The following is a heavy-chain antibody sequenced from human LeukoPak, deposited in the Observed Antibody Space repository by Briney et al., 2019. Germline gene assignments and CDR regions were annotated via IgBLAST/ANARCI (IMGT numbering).Heavy chain of an antibody. Sequence: PSETLSLTCTVSGGSMSSDYWSWIRQPAGKGLKWVGLIYTSGRTNYNPSLKSRLTMSVDTSKSQFSLKLNSVTAADTAVYYCASDFTYWGQGTLVTVSS. CDR3: ASDFTY. V-gene: IGHV4-4*07. J-gene: IGHJ4*02. CDR1: GGSMSSDY. CDR2: IYTSGRT.